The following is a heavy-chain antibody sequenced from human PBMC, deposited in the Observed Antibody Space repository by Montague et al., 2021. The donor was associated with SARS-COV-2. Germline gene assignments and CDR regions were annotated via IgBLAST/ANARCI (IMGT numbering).Heavy chain of an antibody. CDR1: GGSISSSSYY. CDR2: IYYSGST. D-gene: IGHD3-9*01. CDR3: ARHVYDILTGYYTYWYFDL. J-gene: IGHJ2*01. V-gene: IGHV4-39*01. Sequence: ETLSLTCTVSGGSISSSSYYWGWIRQPPGKGLEWIGSIYYSGSTYYNPSLKSRVTISVDTSKNQFSLKLSSVTAAGTAVYYCARHVYDILTGYYTYWYFDLWGRGTLVTVSS.